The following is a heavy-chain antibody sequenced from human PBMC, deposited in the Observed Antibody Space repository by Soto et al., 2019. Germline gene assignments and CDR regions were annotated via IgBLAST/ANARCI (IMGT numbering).Heavy chain of an antibody. J-gene: IGHJ4*02. V-gene: IGHV1-46*01. CDR2: INPFDGSR. CDR3: SRVDPGETSRFGH. D-gene: IGHD3-10*02. CDR1: GYIFTSYY. Sequence: ASWTVSCKASGYIFTSYYLHCVRQAPRQGLEWMGWINPFDGSRMFAQSFQCRVAFTRETSTSTTYMELSWLRSDHTAHHYVSRVDPGETSRFGHWGQGTLGTVSS.